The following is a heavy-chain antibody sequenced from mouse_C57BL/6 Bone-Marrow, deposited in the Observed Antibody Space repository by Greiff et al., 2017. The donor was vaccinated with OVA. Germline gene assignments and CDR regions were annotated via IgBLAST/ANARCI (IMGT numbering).Heavy chain of an antibody. J-gene: IGHJ4*01. CDR2: IYTRDGST. CDR3: AGDGYYDAMDY. V-gene: IGHV1-78*01. CDR1: GYTFTDHT. Sequence: VKVVESDAELVKPGASVKISCKVSGYTFTDHTIHWMKQRPEQGLEWIGYIYTRDGSTKYNEKFKGKATLTADKSSSTAYMQLNSLSSEGYAVYVCAGDGYYDAMDYWGPGTSVTVSS. D-gene: IGHD2-3*01.